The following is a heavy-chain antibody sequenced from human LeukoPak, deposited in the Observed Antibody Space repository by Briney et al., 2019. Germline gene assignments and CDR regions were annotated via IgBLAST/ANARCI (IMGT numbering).Heavy chain of an antibody. D-gene: IGHD3-10*01. CDR2: IIPIFGTA. J-gene: IGHJ4*02. Sequence: SVKVSCKASGGTFSSYAISWVRQAPGQGLEWMGRIIPIFGTANYAQKFQGRVPITTDESTSTAYMELSSLRSEDTAVYYCARDGTYGSGSPMWGQGTLVTVSS. V-gene: IGHV1-69*05. CDR1: GGTFSSYA. CDR3: ARDGTYGSGSPM.